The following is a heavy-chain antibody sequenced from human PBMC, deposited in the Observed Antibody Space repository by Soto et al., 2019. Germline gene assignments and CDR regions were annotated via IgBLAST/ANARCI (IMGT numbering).Heavy chain of an antibody. D-gene: IGHD6-13*01. CDR2: IWYDGSNK. CDR3: ARHPERIAQIGWFDP. Sequence: PGGSLRLSCAASGFTFSSYAMHWVRQAPGKGLDWVAVIWYDGSNKYYADSVKGRFTISRDNSKNTLFLQMNSLRAEDTAVYYCARHPERIAQIGWFDPWGQGTLVTVSS. J-gene: IGHJ5*02. V-gene: IGHV3-33*08. CDR1: GFTFSSYA.